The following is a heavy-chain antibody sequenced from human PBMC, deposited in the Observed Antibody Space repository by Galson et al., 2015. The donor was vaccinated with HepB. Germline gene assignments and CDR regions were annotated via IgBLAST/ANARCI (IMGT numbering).Heavy chain of an antibody. Sequence: SLRLSCAASGFTFDDYGMGWVRQAPGKGLEWVSTINWSGGSAGYSDSVKGRFTISRDNSENTIYLQMNSLRAEDTAVYYCATRERGGSSPDDWYFDLWGRGTLVTVSS. J-gene: IGHJ2*01. CDR3: ATRERGGSSPDDWYFDL. V-gene: IGHV3-20*04. CDR1: GFTFDDYG. D-gene: IGHD1-26*01. CDR2: INWSGGSA.